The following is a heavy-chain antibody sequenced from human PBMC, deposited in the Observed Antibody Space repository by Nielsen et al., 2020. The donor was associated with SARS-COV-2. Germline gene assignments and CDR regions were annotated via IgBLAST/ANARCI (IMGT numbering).Heavy chain of an antibody. J-gene: IGHJ6*03. V-gene: IGHV4-31*03. CDR1: GGSISSGGYY. CDR3: ARLAVAGTWTEAFYYYYYMDV. CDR2: IYYSGST. D-gene: IGHD6-19*01. Sequence: SETLSLTCTVSGGSISSGGYYWSWIRQHPGKGLEWIGYIYYSGSTYYNPSLKSRVTISVDTSKNQFSLKLSSVTAADTAVYYCARLAVAGTWTEAFYYYYYMDVWGKGTTVTVSS.